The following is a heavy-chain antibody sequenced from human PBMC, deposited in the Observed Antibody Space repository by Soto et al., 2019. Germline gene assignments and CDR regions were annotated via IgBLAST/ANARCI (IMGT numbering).Heavy chain of an antibody. Sequence: SETLSLTGTVSGGSISSYYWSWIRQPPGKGLEWIGYIYYSGSTNYNPSLKSRVTISVDTSKNQFSLKLSSVTAADTAVYYCARDLAGEPHYFDYWGQGTLVTVS. D-gene: IGHD3-16*01. J-gene: IGHJ4*02. V-gene: IGHV4-59*01. CDR3: ARDLAGEPHYFDY. CDR1: GGSISSYY. CDR2: IYYSGST.